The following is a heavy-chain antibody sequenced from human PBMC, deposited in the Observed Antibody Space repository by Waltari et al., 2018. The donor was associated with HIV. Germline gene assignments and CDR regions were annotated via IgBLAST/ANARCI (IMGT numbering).Heavy chain of an antibody. D-gene: IGHD4-17*01. J-gene: IGHJ4*02. Sequence: EVQLLESGGGLVQPGGSLRLSCAASGFTFSSYAMSWVRQAPGKGLGWVQAISGGGGSTYYADSVKGRFTISRDNSKNTLYLKMNSLRAEDTAVYYCAKGAYGDPRLHKTNDYWGQGTLVTVSS. CDR3: AKGAYGDPRLHKTNDY. V-gene: IGHV3-23*01. CDR2: ISGGGGST. CDR1: GFTFSSYA.